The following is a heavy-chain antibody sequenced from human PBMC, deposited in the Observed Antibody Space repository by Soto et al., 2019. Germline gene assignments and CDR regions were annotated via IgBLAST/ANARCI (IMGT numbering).Heavy chain of an antibody. J-gene: IGHJ4*02. V-gene: IGHV3-23*01. Sequence: GGSLRLSCAASGFTFSSYVMSWVRQAPGKGLEWVSAISGSGGSTYYGDSVKGRFTISRDNSKNTLFLQMNSLRAEDTAVYYCAKVRADYYDSSGPIDYWGQGTLVTVSS. CDR2: ISGSGGST. D-gene: IGHD3-22*01. CDR1: GFTFSSYV. CDR3: AKVRADYYDSSGPIDY.